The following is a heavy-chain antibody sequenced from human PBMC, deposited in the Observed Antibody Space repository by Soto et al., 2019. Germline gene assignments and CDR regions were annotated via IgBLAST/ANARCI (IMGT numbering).Heavy chain of an antibody. J-gene: IGHJ4*02. Sequence: SVKVSCKASGGTFSSYAISWVRQAPGQGLEWMGGIIPIFGTANYAQKFQGRVTITADESTSTAYMELSSLRSEDTAVYYCARELSSIYTGDYFDYWGQGTLVTVSS. CDR2: IIPIFGTA. V-gene: IGHV1-69*13. CDR3: ARELSSIYTGDYFDY. CDR1: GGTFSSYA. D-gene: IGHD3-3*02.